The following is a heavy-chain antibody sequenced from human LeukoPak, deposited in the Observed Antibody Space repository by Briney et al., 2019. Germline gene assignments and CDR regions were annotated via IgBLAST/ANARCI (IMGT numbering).Heavy chain of an antibody. CDR3: ARRIAAGGTAIGY. CDR2: IIPILGIA. J-gene: IGHJ4*02. D-gene: IGHD6-13*01. Sequence: SVKVSCKASGGTFSSYAISWVRQAPGQGLEWMGRIIPILGIANYAQKFQGRVTITADKSTSTAYMELSSLRSEDTAVYYCARRIAAGGTAIGYWGQGTLVTVSS. V-gene: IGHV1-69*04. CDR1: GGTFSSYA.